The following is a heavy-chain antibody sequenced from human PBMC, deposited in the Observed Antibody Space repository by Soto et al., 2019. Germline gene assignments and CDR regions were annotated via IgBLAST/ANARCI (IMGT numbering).Heavy chain of an antibody. CDR3: ARVSFYYDSSGYAVAWFDP. V-gene: IGHV4-61*01. D-gene: IGHD3-22*01. CDR1: GGSVSSDSHY. J-gene: IGHJ5*02. Sequence: QVQLQESGPGLVKPSETMSLTCSVSGGSVSSDSHYWSWIRQPPGKGLEWIGYIYRSGTTKYNPSLKSPVTILVDTSKNQFSLKLSLVTAADTAMYYCARVSFYYDSSGYAVAWFDPWGQGTRVTVSS. CDR2: IYRSGTT.